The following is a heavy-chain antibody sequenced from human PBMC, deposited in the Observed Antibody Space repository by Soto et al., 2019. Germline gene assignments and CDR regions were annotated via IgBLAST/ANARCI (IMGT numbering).Heavy chain of an antibody. V-gene: IGHV3-7*01. Sequence: EVQLVQSGGDLVQPGGSLRLSCVASGFTFSTYWMTWVRQAPGMGLEWVAGIKEEGSEELYVDSVKGRFSISRDNAKTSLYLQLNSLRAEDTAVYYCATAISSPFSNFDYWGQGSLVTVSS. J-gene: IGHJ4*02. CDR3: ATAISSPFSNFDY. D-gene: IGHD2-2*01. CDR2: IKEEGSEE. CDR1: GFTFSTYW.